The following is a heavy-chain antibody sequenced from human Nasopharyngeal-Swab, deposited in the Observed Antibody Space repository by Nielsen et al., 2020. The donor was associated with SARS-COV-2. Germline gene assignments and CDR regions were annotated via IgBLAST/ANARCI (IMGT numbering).Heavy chain of an antibody. V-gene: IGHV1-18*01. CDR3: ARDPVATLNYYYYGMDV. Sequence: WVRQAPGQGLEWMGWISAYNGNTNYAQKLQGRVTMTTDTSTSTAYMELRSLRSDDTAVYYCARDPVATLNYYYYGMDVWGQGTTVTVSS. D-gene: IGHD5-12*01. J-gene: IGHJ6*02. CDR2: ISAYNGNT.